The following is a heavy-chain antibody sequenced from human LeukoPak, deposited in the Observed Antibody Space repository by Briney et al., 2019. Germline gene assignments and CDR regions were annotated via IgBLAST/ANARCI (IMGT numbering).Heavy chain of an antibody. V-gene: IGHV1-69*04. CDR1: GGTFSSYA. CDR2: VIPILGIA. Sequence: SVKVSCKASGGTFSSYAISWVRQAPGQGLEWMGRVIPILGIANYAQKFQGRVTITADKSTSTAYMELSSLRSEDTAVYYCARIRDYNWNYEEFDYWGQGTLVTVSS. CDR3: ARIRDYNWNYEEFDY. J-gene: IGHJ4*02. D-gene: IGHD1-7*01.